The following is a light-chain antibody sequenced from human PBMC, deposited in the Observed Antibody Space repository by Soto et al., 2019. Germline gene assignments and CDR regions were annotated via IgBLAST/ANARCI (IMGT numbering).Light chain of an antibody. J-gene: IGKJ1*01. CDR1: QTISSW. Sequence: DIQMTQSPSTLSGSVGDRVTITCRASQTISSWLAWYQQKPGKAPKLLIYKASTLKSVVPSRFSGSGSGTEFTLTINSLQPDDFATYYCQQYDTYWTFGQGTKVDIK. CDR2: KAS. V-gene: IGKV1-5*03. CDR3: QQYDTYWT.